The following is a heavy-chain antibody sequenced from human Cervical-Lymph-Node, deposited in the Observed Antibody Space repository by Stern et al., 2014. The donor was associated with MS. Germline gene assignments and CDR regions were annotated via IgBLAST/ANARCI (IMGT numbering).Heavy chain of an antibody. V-gene: IGHV5-51*01. CDR3: ARREAVAGVASSFSMDV. CDR1: GYSFNNYW. J-gene: IGHJ6*02. Sequence: VQLVESGTEVKKPGESLKISCQGSGYSFNNYWIPWVRQMPGKGLEWMGSLYPGASDTRYSASFHGQVTIYDDKSVRTAYLQWSSLKASDTAIYYCARREAVAGVASSFSMDVWGQGTTVTVSS. D-gene: IGHD6-19*01. CDR2: LYPGASDT.